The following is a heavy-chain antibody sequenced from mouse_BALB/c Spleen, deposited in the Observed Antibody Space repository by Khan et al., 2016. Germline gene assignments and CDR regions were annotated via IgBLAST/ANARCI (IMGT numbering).Heavy chain of an antibody. CDR3: ARSGGSYNGTFLDY. CDR2: ITTNYGGA. Sequence: QVRLQQSGSELVRPGVSVKISCKGSGYTFTDYAMHWVKQSHAKSLEWIGVITTNYGGATFNQKFKGRATMTVDKSSSTAYMELARLTSEDSAIYYCARSGGSYNGTFLDYWGQGTTLTVSS. J-gene: IGHJ2*01. CDR1: GYTFTDYA. D-gene: IGHD2-10*01. V-gene: IGHV1S137*01.